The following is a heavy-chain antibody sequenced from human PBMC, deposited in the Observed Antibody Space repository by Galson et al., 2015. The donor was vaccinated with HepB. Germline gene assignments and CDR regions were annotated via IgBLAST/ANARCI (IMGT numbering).Heavy chain of an antibody. V-gene: IGHV3-48*03. Sequence: SLRLSCAASGFTFNTYEMNWVRQAPGKGLEWVSYMSSGTTIYYADSVRGRFSISRDNAKNSLYLQMNSPRGEDTAVYYCARGSGGFWSDHYSLDSWGQGTLVAVSS. J-gene: IGHJ4*02. CDR2: MSSGTTI. CDR3: ARGSGGFWSDHYSLDS. D-gene: IGHD3-3*01. CDR1: GFTFNTYE.